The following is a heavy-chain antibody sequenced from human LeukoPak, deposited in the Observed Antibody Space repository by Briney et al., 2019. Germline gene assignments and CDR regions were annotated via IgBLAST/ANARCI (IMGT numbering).Heavy chain of an antibody. J-gene: IGHJ6*03. CDR3: ARDYTGSYYYYYMDV. CDR1: GGSISSGSYY. D-gene: IGHD2-8*02. CDR2: IYTSGST. V-gene: IGHV4-61*02. Sequence: SETLSLTCTVSGGSISSGSYYWSWIRQPAGKGPEWIGRIYTSGSTNYNPSLKSRVTISVDTSKNQFSLKLSSVTAADTAVYYCARDYTGSYYYYYMDVWGKGTTVTVSS.